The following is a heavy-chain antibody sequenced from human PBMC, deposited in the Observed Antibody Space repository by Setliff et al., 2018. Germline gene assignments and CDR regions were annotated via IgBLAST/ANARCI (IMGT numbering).Heavy chain of an antibody. Sequence: GASVKVSCKASGYSFSSYYMHWVRQAPGQGLEWMGLINPTGESTNYAPKFQGRVNMTRDTSTSTVFMELTSLKSQDTAIYYCARGFLGQWGGKGGLDYWGQGTLVT. J-gene: IGHJ4*02. D-gene: IGHD6-19*01. CDR1: GYSFSSYY. CDR3: ARGFLGQWGGKGGLDY. CDR2: INPTGEST. V-gene: IGHV1-46*01.